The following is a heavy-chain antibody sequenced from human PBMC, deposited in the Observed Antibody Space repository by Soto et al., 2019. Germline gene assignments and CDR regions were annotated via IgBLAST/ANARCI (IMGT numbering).Heavy chain of an antibody. J-gene: IGHJ4*02. D-gene: IGHD3-3*01. CDR2: IIPIFGTT. Sequence: QVQLAQSGAEVKKPGSSVKVSCKASGASFSSHSISWVRQAPGQGFEWMGGIIPIFGTTHHAQNFQGRVTMTAGKSTNTAYMDLGSLRSADTALYSCATILGGFFEYWGQGTQVNVSS. V-gene: IGHV1-69*06. CDR1: GASFSSHS. CDR3: ATILGGFFEY.